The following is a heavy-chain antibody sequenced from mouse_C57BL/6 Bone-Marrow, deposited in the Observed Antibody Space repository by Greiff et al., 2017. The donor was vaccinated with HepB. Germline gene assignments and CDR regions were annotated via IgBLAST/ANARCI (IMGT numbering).Heavy chain of an antibody. D-gene: IGHD1-1*01. V-gene: IGHV5-4*03. CDR2: ISDGGSYT. CDR3: ARPRALYGSGRAY. CDR1: GFTFSSYA. Sequence: EVKLMESGGGLVKPGGSLKLSCAASGFTFSSYAMSWVRQTPEKRLEWVATISDGGSYTYYPDNVKGRFTISRDNAKNNLYLQMSHLKSEDTAMYYCARPRALYGSGRAYWGQGTLVTVSA. J-gene: IGHJ3*01.